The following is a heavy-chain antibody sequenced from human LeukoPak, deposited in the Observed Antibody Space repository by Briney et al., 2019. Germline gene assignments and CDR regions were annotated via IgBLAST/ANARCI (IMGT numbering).Heavy chain of an antibody. Sequence: GGSLTLSCAASGFTFSSYGMHWVRQAPGKGLEWVAFIRYDGSNKYYADSVKGRFTISRDNSKNTLYLQMNSLRAEDTALYYCARGDRITIFGVVIANWFDPWGQGTLVTVSS. CDR1: GFTFSSYG. CDR3: ARGDRITIFGVVIANWFDP. J-gene: IGHJ5*02. D-gene: IGHD3-3*01. CDR2: IRYDGSNK. V-gene: IGHV3-30*02.